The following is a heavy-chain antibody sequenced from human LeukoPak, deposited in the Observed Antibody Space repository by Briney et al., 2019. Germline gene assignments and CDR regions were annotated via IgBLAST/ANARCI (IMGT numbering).Heavy chain of an antibody. J-gene: IGHJ6*02. CDR3: AKAWTYGSGSYAYYYGMDV. CDR2: ISYDGSNK. Sequence: GGSLRLSCAASGFTFSSYGMHWVRQAPGKGLEWVAVISYDGSNKYYADSVKGRFTISRDNSKNTLYLQMNSLRAEDTAVYYCAKAWTYGSGSYAYYYGMDVWGQGTTVTVSS. D-gene: IGHD3-10*01. V-gene: IGHV3-30*18. CDR1: GFTFSSYG.